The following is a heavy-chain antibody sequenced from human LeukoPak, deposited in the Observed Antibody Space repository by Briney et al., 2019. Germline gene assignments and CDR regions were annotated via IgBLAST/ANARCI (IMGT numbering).Heavy chain of an antibody. CDR1: GYTFTNYY. CDR2: INPGGGSS. D-gene: IGHD3-16*01. J-gene: IGHJ4*02. Sequence: ASVKVSCKASGYTFTNYYIHWMRQAPGQGLEWMGIINPGGGSSSSAQKFQGRVTMTRDTSTSTVYMELSRLRSEDTAVYYCARGGGLGGPGGFDYWGQGTRVTVSS. V-gene: IGHV1-46*01. CDR3: ARGGGLGGPGGFDY.